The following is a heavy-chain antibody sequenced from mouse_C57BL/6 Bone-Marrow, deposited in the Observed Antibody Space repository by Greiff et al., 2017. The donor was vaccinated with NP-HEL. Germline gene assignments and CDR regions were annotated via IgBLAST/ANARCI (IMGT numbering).Heavy chain of an antibody. CDR2: ILPGSGST. CDR3: ARWLLREFAY. CDR1: GYTFTGYW. V-gene: IGHV1-9*01. J-gene: IGHJ3*01. D-gene: IGHD2-3*01. Sequence: ESGAELMKPGASVKLSCKATGYTFTGYWIEWVKQRPGHGLEWIGEILPGSGSTNYNEKFKGKATFTADTSPHTAYMQLSSLTTEDSAIYDCARWLLREFAYWGQGTLVTVSA.